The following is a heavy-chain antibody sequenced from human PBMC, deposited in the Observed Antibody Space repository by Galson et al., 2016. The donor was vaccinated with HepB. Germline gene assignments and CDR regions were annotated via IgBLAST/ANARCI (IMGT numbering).Heavy chain of an antibody. Sequence: SLRLSCAASGFTFRSYDMSWVRQSTGKGLEWVAAIGTLHDSSFPDSVQGPFSISRENVKNSLYLQLNRLRAGDTAVYYCARIARGSSYTLGYFDLWGRGTLVTVSS. J-gene: IGHJ2*01. D-gene: IGHD6-13*01. CDR3: ARIARGSSYTLGYFDL. V-gene: IGHV3-13*04. CDR2: IGTLHDS. CDR1: GFTFRSYD.